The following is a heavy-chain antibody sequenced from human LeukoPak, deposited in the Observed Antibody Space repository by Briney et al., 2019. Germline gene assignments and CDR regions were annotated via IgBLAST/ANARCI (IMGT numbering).Heavy chain of an antibody. V-gene: IGHV3-15*07. Sequence: PGGSLRLSCAASGFTFSNAWMNWVRQAPRKGLEWVGRIKSKTDGGTTDYAAPVKGRFTISRDDSKSTLYLQMNSLKTEDTAVYYCTTDLPESFLARWGQGTLVTVSS. CDR3: TTDLPESFLAR. J-gene: IGHJ4*02. CDR1: GFTFSNAW. D-gene: IGHD6-6*01. CDR2: IKSKTDGGTT.